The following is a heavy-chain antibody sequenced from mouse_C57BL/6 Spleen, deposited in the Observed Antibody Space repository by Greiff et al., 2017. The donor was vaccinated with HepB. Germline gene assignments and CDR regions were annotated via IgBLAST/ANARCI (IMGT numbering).Heavy chain of an antibody. Sequence: EVQLQESGPGLVKPSQSLSLTCSVTGYSITSGYYWNWIRQFPGNKLEWMGYISYDGSNNYNPSLKNRISITRDTSKNQFFLKLNSVTTEDTATYYCARHYSTYYFDYWGQGTTLPVSS. D-gene: IGHD2-5*01. V-gene: IGHV3-6*01. CDR2: ISYDGSN. J-gene: IGHJ2*01. CDR3: ARHYSTYYFDY. CDR1: GYSITSGYY.